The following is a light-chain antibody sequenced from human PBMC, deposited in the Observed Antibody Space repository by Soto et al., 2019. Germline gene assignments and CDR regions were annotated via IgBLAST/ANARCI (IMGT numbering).Light chain of an antibody. CDR1: QTISSNY. V-gene: IGKV3-20*01. CDR2: GTS. CDR3: QQYVSWT. Sequence: EIVLTQSPGTLSVSPGERAPLDCRASQTISSNYFDWYQQKPGQAHSLLIYGTSGRATGITERFSGSGSGTDFTLTIIRLEPEDSAIYYCQQYVSWTFGQGTKVDIK. J-gene: IGKJ1*01.